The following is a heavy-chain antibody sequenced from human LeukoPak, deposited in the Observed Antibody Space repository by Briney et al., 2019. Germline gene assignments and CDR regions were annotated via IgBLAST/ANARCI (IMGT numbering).Heavy chain of an antibody. CDR1: GGSISSSSFY. J-gene: IGHJ4*02. V-gene: IGHV4-39*01. D-gene: IGHD5-12*01. Sequence: KTSETLSLTCTVSGGSISSSSFYWGWIRQPPGKGLEWIGSIYYSASTYYNPSLKSRVTISVDTSKNQFSLKLSSVTAADTAVYYCARQRYIVASIPYFFDYWGQGTLVTVSS. CDR2: IYYSAST. CDR3: ARQRYIVASIPYFFDY.